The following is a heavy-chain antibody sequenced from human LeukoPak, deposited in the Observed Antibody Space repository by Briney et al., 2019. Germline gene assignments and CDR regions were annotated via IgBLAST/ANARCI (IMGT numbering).Heavy chain of an antibody. V-gene: IGHV4-39*07. CDR2: IYYSGST. J-gene: IGHJ4*02. Sequence: TSETLSLTCTVPGGSISSSSYYWGWIRQPPGKGLEWIGSIYYSGSTYYNPSLKSRVTISVDTSKNQFSLKLSSVTAADTAVYYCARGDYDILTGYPYFDYWGQGTLVTVSS. CDR1: GGSISSSSYY. D-gene: IGHD3-9*01. CDR3: ARGDYDILTGYPYFDY.